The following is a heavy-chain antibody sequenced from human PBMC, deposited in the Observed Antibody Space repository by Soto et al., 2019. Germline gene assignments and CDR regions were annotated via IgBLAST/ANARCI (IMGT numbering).Heavy chain of an antibody. Sequence: GGSLRLSCAASGFTFSSYARSWVRQAPGKGLEWVSAISGSGGSTYYADSVKGRFTISRDNSKNTLYLQMNSLRAEDTAVYYWAKKLRSYDSSGYYLGYYFDYWGQGTLVTVS. CDR1: GFTFSSYA. CDR3: AKKLRSYDSSGYYLGYYFDY. J-gene: IGHJ4*02. V-gene: IGHV3-23*01. D-gene: IGHD3-22*01. CDR2: ISGSGGST.